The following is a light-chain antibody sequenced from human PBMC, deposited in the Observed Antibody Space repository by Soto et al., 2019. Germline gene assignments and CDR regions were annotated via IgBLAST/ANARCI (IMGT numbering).Light chain of an antibody. CDR1: QSISSN. CDR2: GAS. Sequence: EIMMTQSPATLSVSPGERATLSCRASQSISSNLAWYQQRPGQAPRLLIFGASTRATGIPARFRGSGSGTEFTLTISSLQSEDFAVYYCQQYNNWPYTFGQGTKLEIQ. CDR3: QQYNNWPYT. J-gene: IGKJ2*01. V-gene: IGKV3-15*01.